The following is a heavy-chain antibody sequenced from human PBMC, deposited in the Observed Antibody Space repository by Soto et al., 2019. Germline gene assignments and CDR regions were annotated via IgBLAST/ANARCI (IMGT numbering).Heavy chain of an antibody. CDR1: GYTFSSYA. CDR2: INAGYGNT. CDR3: ARDTGDGTFDF. V-gene: IGHV1-3*01. Sequence: QVHLVQSGAEVRKPGASVKVSCKASGYTFSSYAMHWVRQAPGQRLEWMGWINAGYGNTKSSQKFQDIVTISWVTSAITANMELSSLRSEDTAVYYCARDTGDGTFDFWGQGTLVTVSS. J-gene: IGHJ4*02. D-gene: IGHD7-27*01.